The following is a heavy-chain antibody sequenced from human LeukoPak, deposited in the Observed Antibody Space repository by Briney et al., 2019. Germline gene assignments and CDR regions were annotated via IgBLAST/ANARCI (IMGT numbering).Heavy chain of an antibody. D-gene: IGHD3-9*01. CDR1: GFTFSNYA. J-gene: IGHJ4*02. CDR3: VIWGDYDVLTGYYVPDY. V-gene: IGHV3-23*01. CDR2: ITGSGTST. Sequence: GGSLRLSCVASGFTFSNYAMSWVRQAPGKGLEWVSAITGSGTSTYYADSLKGRFTISRDNSKNTVFLQMNSLRHEDTAIYYCVIWGDYDVLTGYYVPDYWGQGTLVTVSS.